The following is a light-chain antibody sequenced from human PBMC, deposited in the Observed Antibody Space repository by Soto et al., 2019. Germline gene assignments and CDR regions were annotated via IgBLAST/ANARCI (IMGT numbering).Light chain of an antibody. J-gene: IGKJ1*01. CDR1: QDVSGY. Sequence: AIRMTQSPSSLSASTGDRVAITCRASQDVSGYVAWYQQKPGRAPNLLVYAASTLQAGVPSRFSGSASGTEFTPTITCLQSEDYATYFCQQYHTQATFGQGTKVDIK. V-gene: IGKV1-8*01. CDR2: AAS. CDR3: QQYHTQAT.